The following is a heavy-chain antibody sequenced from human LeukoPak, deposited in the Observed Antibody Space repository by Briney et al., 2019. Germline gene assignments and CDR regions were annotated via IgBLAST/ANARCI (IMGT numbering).Heavy chain of an antibody. CDR3: ARDSRPTPSMDV. V-gene: IGHV4-31*11. Sequence: SETLSLTCAVSGGSISSGGYYWSWIRQHPGKGLEWIGYIYYSGSTYYNPSLKSRVTISVDTSKNQFSLKLSSVTAADTAVYYCARDSRPTPSMDVWGQGTTVTVSS. CDR2: IYYSGST. J-gene: IGHJ6*02. CDR1: GGSISSGGYY.